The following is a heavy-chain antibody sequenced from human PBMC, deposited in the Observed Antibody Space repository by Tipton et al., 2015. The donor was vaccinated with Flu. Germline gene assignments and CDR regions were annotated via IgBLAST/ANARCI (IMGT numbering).Heavy chain of an antibody. V-gene: IGHV4-61*01. CDR1: DGSVSSGSYY. Sequence: TLSLTCTVSDGSVSSGSYYWSWIRQPPGKGLEWIGYIYYSGSTNYNPSLKSRVTISVDTSKNQFSLKLSSVTAADTAVYYCARGDFWSGYYVDYWGQGTLVTVSS. CDR2: IYYSGST. CDR3: ARGDFWSGYYVDY. J-gene: IGHJ4*02. D-gene: IGHD3-3*01.